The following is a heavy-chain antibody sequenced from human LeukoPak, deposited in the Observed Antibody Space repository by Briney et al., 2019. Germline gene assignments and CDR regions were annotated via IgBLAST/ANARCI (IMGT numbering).Heavy chain of an antibody. CDR3: ARDPNGDYIGAFDM. J-gene: IGHJ3*02. CDR1: GFTFRSYA. CDR2: ISGSGT. D-gene: IGHD4-17*01. Sequence: GGSLRLSCATSGFTFRSYAMIWVRQAPERGLQWVSGISGSGTYYADFAKGRFTISRDNSKNTLYLQMNSLRAEDTATYYCARDPNGDYIGAFDMWGQGTMVTVSS. V-gene: IGHV3-23*01.